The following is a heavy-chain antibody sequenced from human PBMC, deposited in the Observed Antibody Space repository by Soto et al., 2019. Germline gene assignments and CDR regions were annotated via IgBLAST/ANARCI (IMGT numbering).Heavy chain of an antibody. D-gene: IGHD6-19*01. Sequence: ASVKVSCXASGYTFTGYYMHWVRQAPGQGLEWMGWINPNSGGTNYAQKFQGWVTMTRDTSISTAYMELSRLRSDDTAVYYCARGTAVADSVLLAFDIWGQGTMVTVSS. CDR3: ARGTAVADSVLLAFDI. J-gene: IGHJ3*02. V-gene: IGHV1-2*04. CDR2: INPNSGGT. CDR1: GYTFTGYY.